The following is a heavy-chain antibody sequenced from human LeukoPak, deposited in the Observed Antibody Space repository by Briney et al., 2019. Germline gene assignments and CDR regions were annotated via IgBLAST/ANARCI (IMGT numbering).Heavy chain of an antibody. Sequence: ASVKVPCRASGYTFSSYYMHWVRQAPGQGLEWMGKINPSGGSTSYAQKFQGRVTMTRDTSTSTVYMELSSLRFEDTAVYYCAREKALLFDYWGQGTLVTVSS. CDR3: AREKALLFDY. J-gene: IGHJ4*02. D-gene: IGHD1-26*01. CDR1: GYTFSSYY. V-gene: IGHV1-46*01. CDR2: INPSGGST.